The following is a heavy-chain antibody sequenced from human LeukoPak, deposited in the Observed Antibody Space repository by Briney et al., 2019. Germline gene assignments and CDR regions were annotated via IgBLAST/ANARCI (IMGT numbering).Heavy chain of an antibody. D-gene: IGHD3-22*01. J-gene: IGHJ6*03. CDR1: GFTVSSNY. Sequence: GGSLRLSCAASGFTVSSNYMSWVRQAPGKGLEWVSVIYSGGSTYYADSVKGRFTISRDNSKNTLYLQMNSLRAEDTAVYYCARWYDSSGYRSYCYYMDVWGKGTTVTVSS. CDR2: IYSGGST. V-gene: IGHV3-53*01. CDR3: ARWYDSSGYRSYCYYMDV.